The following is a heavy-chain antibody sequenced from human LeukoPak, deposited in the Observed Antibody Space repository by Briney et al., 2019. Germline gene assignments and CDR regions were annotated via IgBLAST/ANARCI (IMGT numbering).Heavy chain of an antibody. CDR1: GFTFSSYG. CDR3: AKNRMEVWLFDAFDI. Sequence: GGSLRLSCAASGFTFSSYGMSWVRQAPGKGLEWVSAIRGSGGSTYYADSVKGRFTISRDNSKNTLYLQMNSLRAEDTAVYYCAKNRMEVWLFDAFDIWGQGTMVTVSS. J-gene: IGHJ3*02. CDR2: IRGSGGST. V-gene: IGHV3-23*01. D-gene: IGHD1-14*01.